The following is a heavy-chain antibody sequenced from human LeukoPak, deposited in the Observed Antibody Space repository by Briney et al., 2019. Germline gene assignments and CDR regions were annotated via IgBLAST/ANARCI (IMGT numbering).Heavy chain of an antibody. Sequence: PSETLSLTCTVSGGSISSGGYYWSWIRQHPGKGLEWIGYIYYSGSTYYNPSLKSRVTISVDTSKNQFSLKLSSVTAADTAVYYCATATYYYDSSGYYHAFDIWGQGTMVTVSS. CDR1: GGSISSGGYY. CDR2: IYYSGST. CDR3: ATATYYYDSSGYYHAFDI. J-gene: IGHJ3*02. V-gene: IGHV4-30-4*08. D-gene: IGHD3-22*01.